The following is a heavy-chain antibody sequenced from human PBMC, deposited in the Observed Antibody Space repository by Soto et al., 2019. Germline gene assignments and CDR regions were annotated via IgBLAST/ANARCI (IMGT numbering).Heavy chain of an antibody. Sequence: ASVKVSCKASGYTFTSYAMHWVRQAPGQRLEWMGWINAGNGNTKYSQKFQGRVTITRDTSASTAYMELSSLRSEDTAAYYCARGGVRGYSYGYWGQGTLVTVSS. D-gene: IGHD5-18*01. CDR2: INAGNGNT. CDR1: GYTFTSYA. V-gene: IGHV1-3*01. J-gene: IGHJ4*02. CDR3: ARGGVRGYSYGY.